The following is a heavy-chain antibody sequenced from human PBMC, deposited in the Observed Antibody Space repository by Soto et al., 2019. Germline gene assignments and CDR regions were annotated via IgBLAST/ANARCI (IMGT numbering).Heavy chain of an antibody. CDR1: GYSFTSYW. J-gene: IGHJ4*01. CDR2: IYPYDSDT. Sequence: ESLKISCKTSGYSFTSYWIGWVRQMPGKGMEWMGNIYPYDSDTRYSPSFQGQVTISADTSITTAYLQWSGLRASDTAMYFCARHLVGSTRGNFDYWGQGTLVTVSS. V-gene: IGHV5-51*01. D-gene: IGHD2-2*01. CDR3: ARHLVGSTRGNFDY.